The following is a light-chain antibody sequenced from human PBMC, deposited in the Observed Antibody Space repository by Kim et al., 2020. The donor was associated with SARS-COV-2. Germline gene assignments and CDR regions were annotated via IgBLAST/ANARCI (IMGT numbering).Light chain of an antibody. J-gene: IGLJ3*02. CDR3: QAWDSSTAV. Sequence: LSHGTPAAMTGSEDTWGDKYPCEHQKKPGHAPVLVIYKDSKRPSGIPGRFSGSNSGNTATLTISGTQAMDEADYYCQAWDSSTAVFGGGTQLAVL. CDR2: KDS. V-gene: IGLV3-1*01. CDR1: TWGDKY.